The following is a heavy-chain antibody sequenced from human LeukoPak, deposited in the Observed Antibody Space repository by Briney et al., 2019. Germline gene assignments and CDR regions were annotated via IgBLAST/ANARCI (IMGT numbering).Heavy chain of an antibody. CDR2: ISYDGSNK. D-gene: IGHD4-17*01. CDR1: GFTFSSYG. Sequence: GGSLRLSCAASGFTFSSYGMHWVRQAPGKGLEWVAVISYDGSNKYYADSVKGRFTISRDNSENTLYLQMNTLRVEDTAFYYCARDPQVNDFGDYADYWYFDLWGRGTLVTVSS. V-gene: IGHV3-30*03. J-gene: IGHJ2*01. CDR3: ARDPQVNDFGDYADYWYFDL.